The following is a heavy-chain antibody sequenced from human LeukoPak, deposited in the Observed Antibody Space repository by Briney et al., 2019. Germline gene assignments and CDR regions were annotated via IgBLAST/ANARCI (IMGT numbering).Heavy chain of an antibody. CDR2: ISSSSYI. CDR3: ARAVSSSSGVAY. Sequence: SGGSLRLSCAASGFTFSSYSMNWVRQAPGKGLEWVSSISSSSYIYYADSVKGRFTISRDNAKNSLYLQMNSLRAEDTAVYYCARAVSSSSGVAYWGQGTLVTVSS. V-gene: IGHV3-21*01. CDR1: GFTFSSYS. J-gene: IGHJ4*02. D-gene: IGHD6-6*01.